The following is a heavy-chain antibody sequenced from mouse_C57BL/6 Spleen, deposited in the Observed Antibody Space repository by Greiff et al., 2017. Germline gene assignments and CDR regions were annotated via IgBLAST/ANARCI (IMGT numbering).Heavy chain of an antibody. Sequence: EVQLQESGPELVKPGASVKIPCKASGYTFTDYNMDWVKQSHGKSLEWIGDINPNNGGTIYNQKFKGKATLTVDKSSSTAYMELRSLTSEDTAVYYCARTYDGYYSLAYWGQGTLVTVSA. CDR2: INPNNGGT. CDR3: ARTYDGYYSLAY. J-gene: IGHJ3*01. CDR1: GYTFTDYN. V-gene: IGHV1-18*01. D-gene: IGHD2-3*01.